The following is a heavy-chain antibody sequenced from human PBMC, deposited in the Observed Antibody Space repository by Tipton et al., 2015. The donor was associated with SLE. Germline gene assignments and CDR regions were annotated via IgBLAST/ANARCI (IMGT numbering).Heavy chain of an antibody. CDR3: ARRGSIAARPGAFDI. D-gene: IGHD6-6*01. CDR2: IYHSGST. J-gene: IGHJ3*02. Sequence: TLSLTCTVSGGSISSSSYSWNWIRQPPGKGLEWIGYIYHSGSTYYNPSLKSRVTISVDRSKNQFSLKLSSVTAADTAVYYCARRGSIAARPGAFDIWGQGTMVTVSS. CDR1: GGSISSSSYS. V-gene: IGHV4-30-2*01.